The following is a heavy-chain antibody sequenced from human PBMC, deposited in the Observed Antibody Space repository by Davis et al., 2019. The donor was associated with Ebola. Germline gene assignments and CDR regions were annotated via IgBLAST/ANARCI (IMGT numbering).Heavy chain of an antibody. Sequence: GESLKISCAASGFTFSSYAMHWVRQAPGKGLEWVAVISYDGSNKYYADSVKGRFTISRDNSKNTLYLQMNSLRAEDTAVYSCARDRVRYYESSGLSGPPGSFDYGGQGTLVTVSS. CDR3: ARDRVRYYESSGLSGPPGSFDY. CDR2: ISYDGSNK. D-gene: IGHD3-22*01. CDR1: GFTFSSYA. V-gene: IGHV3-30*04. J-gene: IGHJ4*02.